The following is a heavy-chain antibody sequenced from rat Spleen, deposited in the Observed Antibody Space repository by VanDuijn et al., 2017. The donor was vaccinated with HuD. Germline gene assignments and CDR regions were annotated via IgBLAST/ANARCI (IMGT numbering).Heavy chain of an antibody. CDR1: NYSITSDY. V-gene: IGHV3-1*01. CDR3: ARWHYSSRYYFDY. Sequence: EVQLQQSGPGLVKPSQSLSLTWSVTNYSITSDYWGWIRKFPGNKMEWRGFITYSCTTTYNPSLKSRISITLDTTKNQFFLQLNTVNTEDTATYYFARWHYSSRYYFDYWGQGVLVTVSS. CDR2: ITYSCTT. J-gene: IGHJ2*01. D-gene: IGHD1-2*01.